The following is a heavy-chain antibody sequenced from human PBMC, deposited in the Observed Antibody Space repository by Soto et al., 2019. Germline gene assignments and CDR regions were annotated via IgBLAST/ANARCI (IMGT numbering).Heavy chain of an antibody. J-gene: IGHJ4*02. D-gene: IGHD5-12*01. V-gene: IGHV3-30-3*01. CDR1: GFTFRSYA. CDR2: ISYDGSNK. CDR3: ARDGSRSGYYGGTDY. Sequence: QVQLVESGGGVVQPGRSPRLSCAASGFTFRSYAMHWVRQAPGKGPEWVAVISYDGSNKYYADPVKGRFTISRDNSKNTLYLQMNSLRAEDTAVYYCARDGSRSGYYGGTDYWGQGTLVTVSS.